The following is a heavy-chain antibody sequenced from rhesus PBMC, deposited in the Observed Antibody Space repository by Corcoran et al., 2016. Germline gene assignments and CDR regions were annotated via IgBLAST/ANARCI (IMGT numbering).Heavy chain of an antibody. CDR3: ARHGHYSSGWYYFDY. V-gene: IGHV4S14*01. D-gene: IGHD6-31*01. CDR2: ISSGGSN. CDR1: GSSISSGYY. J-gene: IGHJ4*01. Sequence: QVQLQESGPGLVKPSETLSLTCAVSGSSISSGYYWGWIRQPPGQGREWIGHISSGGSNYLNPSLTSRVTLSVDTSKNQFSLKLSSVTAADTAVYYCARHGHYSSGWYYFDYWGQGVLVTVSS.